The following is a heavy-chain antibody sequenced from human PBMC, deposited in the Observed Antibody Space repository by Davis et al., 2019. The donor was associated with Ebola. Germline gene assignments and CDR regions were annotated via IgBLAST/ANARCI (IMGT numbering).Heavy chain of an antibody. Sequence: GESLKISCKASGYTFTSYDINWVRQATGQGLEWMGWINPNSGGTNYAQKFQGWVTMTRDTSISTAYMELSRLRSDDTAVYYCARGGGSSKRTMGYWGQGTLVTVSS. J-gene: IGHJ4*02. CDR1: GYTFTSYD. CDR3: ARGGGSSKRTMGY. CDR2: INPNSGGT. V-gene: IGHV1-2*04. D-gene: IGHD1-26*01.